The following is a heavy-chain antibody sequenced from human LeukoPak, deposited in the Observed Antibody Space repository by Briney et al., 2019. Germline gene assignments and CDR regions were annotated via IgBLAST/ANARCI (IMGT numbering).Heavy chain of an antibody. Sequence: GGSLRLSCAASGFTSSSYAMSWVRQAPGKGLEWVSAISGSGGSTYYADSVKGRFTISRDNSKNTLYLQMNSLRAEDTAVYYCAKDISSSSTLDYFDYWGQGTLVTVSS. CDR2: ISGSGGST. D-gene: IGHD6-6*01. V-gene: IGHV3-23*01. CDR1: GFTSSSYA. J-gene: IGHJ4*02. CDR3: AKDISSSSTLDYFDY.